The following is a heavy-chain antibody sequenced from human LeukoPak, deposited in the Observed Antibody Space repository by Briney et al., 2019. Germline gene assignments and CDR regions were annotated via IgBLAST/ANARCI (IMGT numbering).Heavy chain of an antibody. CDR1: GYTFTDYY. CDR3: AIQVGASVYYYYMEV. Sequence: ASVKVSCKVSGYTFTDYYMHWVQQAPGKGLEWMGVVDPEDGETIYAEKFQGRVTITADTSTDKAYMELSSLRSEDTAVYYCAIQVGASVYYYYMEVWGKGTTVTVSS. D-gene: IGHD1-26*01. V-gene: IGHV1-69-2*01. J-gene: IGHJ6*03. CDR2: VDPEDGET.